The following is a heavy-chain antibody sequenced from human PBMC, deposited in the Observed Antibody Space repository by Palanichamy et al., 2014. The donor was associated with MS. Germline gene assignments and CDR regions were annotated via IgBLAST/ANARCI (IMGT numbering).Heavy chain of an antibody. CDR3: AKTSGSVCFNY. V-gene: IGHV1-18*01. CDR2: ISADNGNT. J-gene: IGHJ4*02. Sequence: QLVQSGAEVKKPGASVKVSCKSPGYIFNNYDINWVRQAPGKGLEWMGWISADNGNTHFAQNLQGRVTMTTDTSTSTAYMELRSLRSDDTAIYYCAKTSGSVCFNYWGQGTLVTASS. D-gene: IGHD6-19*01. CDR1: GYIFNNYD.